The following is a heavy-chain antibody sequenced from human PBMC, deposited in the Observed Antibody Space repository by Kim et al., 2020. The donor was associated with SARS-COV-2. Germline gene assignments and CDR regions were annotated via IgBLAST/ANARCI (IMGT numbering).Heavy chain of an antibody. D-gene: IGHD4-17*01. J-gene: IGHJ5*02. CDR1: GASITTFS. Sequence: SETLSLTCTVSGASITTFSWAWIRQSAGKGLEWIGHIYATGTTTHNPSLTSRLTISRDTSKNQFSLKLTSVTAADTAIYYCVRSSRKSAVTRYWFDPWGQGILLTVSS. CDR2: IYATGTT. CDR3: VRSSRKSAVTRYWFDP. V-gene: IGHV4-4*07.